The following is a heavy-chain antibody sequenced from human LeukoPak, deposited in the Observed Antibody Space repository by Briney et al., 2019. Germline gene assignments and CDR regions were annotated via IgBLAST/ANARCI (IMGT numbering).Heavy chain of an antibody. CDR3: AKDERNWNYNLASQTYD. CDR2: ISGSGGTT. V-gene: IGHV3-23*01. D-gene: IGHD1-7*01. CDR1: GFTFSNYA. Sequence: GGSLRLSCAASGFTFSNYAMSWVRQAPGKGLEWVSKISGSGGTTNYADSVKGRFTISRDNSKNTLYLQMNSLRAEDTAVYYCAKDERNWNYNLASQTYDWGQGTLVTVSS. J-gene: IGHJ4*02.